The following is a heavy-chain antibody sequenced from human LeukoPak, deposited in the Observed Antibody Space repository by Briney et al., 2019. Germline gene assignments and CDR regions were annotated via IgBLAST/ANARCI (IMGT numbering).Heavy chain of an antibody. CDR2: INHSGST. CDR3: ARGDYGGNLDY. Sequence: KPSETLSLTCAVYGGSFSGYYWSWIRQPPGKGLEWIGEINHSGSTNYNPSLKSRVTISVDTSKNQFSLKLSSVTAADTAVYYCARGDYGGNLDYWGQGTLVTVSS. D-gene: IGHD4-23*01. V-gene: IGHV4-34*01. CDR1: GGSFSGYY. J-gene: IGHJ4*02.